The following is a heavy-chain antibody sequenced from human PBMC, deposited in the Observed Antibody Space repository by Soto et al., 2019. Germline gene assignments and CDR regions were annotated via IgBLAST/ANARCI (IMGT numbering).Heavy chain of an antibody. CDR3: ARSHPRYCSSTSCYRPFDY. V-gene: IGHV3-30-3*01. J-gene: IGHJ4*02. Sequence: LRLSCAASGFTFSSYSMHWVRQAPCKGLEWVAVISYDGSNKYYADSVKGRFTISRDNSKNTLYLQMNSLRAEDTAVYYCARSHPRYCSSTSCYRPFDYWGQGTLVTVSS. CDR1: GFTFSSYS. D-gene: IGHD2-2*02. CDR2: ISYDGSNK.